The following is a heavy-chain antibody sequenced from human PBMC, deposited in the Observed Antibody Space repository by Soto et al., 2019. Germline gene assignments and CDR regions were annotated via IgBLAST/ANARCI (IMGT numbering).Heavy chain of an antibody. CDR2: MYLGGTT. D-gene: IGHD5-18*01. CDR1: CPSVSSIDYS. CDR3: ARGGYSYGYWGFDY. V-gene: IGHV4-30-2*01. Sequence: SLSLACVVYCPSVSSIDYSWSRLREKQGKGLEWFGYMYLGGTTYYNPCLKRRLTISGDRSKNQFSLKLTSLTAADTAVYYCARGGYSYGYWGFDYWGQGTLVTVSS. J-gene: IGHJ4*02.